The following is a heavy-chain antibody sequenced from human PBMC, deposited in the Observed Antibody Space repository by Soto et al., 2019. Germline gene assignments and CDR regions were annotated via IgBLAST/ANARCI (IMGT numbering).Heavy chain of an antibody. CDR1: GGSISSYY. Sequence: PSEALSLTCTVSGGSISSYYWSWIRQPPGKGLEWIGYIYYSGSTNYNPSLKSRVTISVDTSKNQFSLKLSSVTAADTAVYYCARDLTMVRGVIKGNWFDPWGQGTLVTVS. V-gene: IGHV4-59*01. CDR2: IYYSGST. CDR3: ARDLTMVRGVIKGNWFDP. D-gene: IGHD3-10*01. J-gene: IGHJ5*02.